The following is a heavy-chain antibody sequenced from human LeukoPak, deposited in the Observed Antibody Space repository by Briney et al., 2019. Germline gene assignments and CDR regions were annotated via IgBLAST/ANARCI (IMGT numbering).Heavy chain of an antibody. D-gene: IGHD3-22*01. V-gene: IGHV3-74*03. J-gene: IGHJ4*02. CDR2: ISTDGSST. Sequence: GGSLRRSCAASGFTFSNYWMHWVRQAPGKGLVWVSRISTDGSSTTYADSVKGRFTISRDNAKNTLYLQMNTLRAEDTAVYYCARGEGYYDSGGYYYYFDYWGQGTLITVSS. CDR1: GFTFSNYW. CDR3: ARGEGYYDSGGYYYYFDY.